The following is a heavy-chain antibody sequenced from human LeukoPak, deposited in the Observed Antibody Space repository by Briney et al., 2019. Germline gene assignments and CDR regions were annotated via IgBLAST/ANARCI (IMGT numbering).Heavy chain of an antibody. J-gene: IGHJ4*02. Sequence: GASVKVSCKASGGTFSSYAISWVRQAPGQGLEWMGRIIPILGIANYAQKFQGRVTITADKSTSTAYMELSSLRSEDTAVYYCASSHALPRGFDYWGQGTLVTVSS. CDR2: IIPILGIA. D-gene: IGHD2-21*02. V-gene: IGHV1-69*04. CDR3: ASSHALPRGFDY. CDR1: GGTFSSYA.